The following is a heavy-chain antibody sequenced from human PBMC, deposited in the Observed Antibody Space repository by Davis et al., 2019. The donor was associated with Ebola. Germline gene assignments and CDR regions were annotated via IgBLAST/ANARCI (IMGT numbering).Heavy chain of an antibody. CDR2: IYYSGST. CDR1: GGSISSYY. V-gene: IGHV4-59*01. J-gene: IGHJ3*02. CDR3: ARGYDSSGYGLLKDDAFDI. D-gene: IGHD3-22*01. Sequence: SETLSLTCTVSGGSISSYYWSWIRQPPEKGLEWTGYIYYSGSTNYNPSLKSRVTISVDTSKNQFSLRLNSVTAADTAVYYCARGYDSSGYGLLKDDAFDIWGQGTMVTVSS.